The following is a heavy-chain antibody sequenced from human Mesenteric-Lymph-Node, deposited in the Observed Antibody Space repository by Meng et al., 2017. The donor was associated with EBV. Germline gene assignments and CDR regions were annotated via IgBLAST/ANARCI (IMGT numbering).Heavy chain of an antibody. CDR2: IHYSGDT. V-gene: IGHV4-30-4*01. CDR1: GGSIAGGSY. D-gene: IGHD1-26*01. J-gene: IGHJ4*02. CDR3: ARSSGSYYGYFDY. Sequence: QVRLQLSGPGLVKPSQTVSLTCAVSGGSIAGGSYWSWVRQPPGKGLEWIAFIHYSGDTYYNPSLKSRLTISVDTSKDQFSLRLRSVTAADTAVYYCARSSGSYYGYFDYWGQGTLVTVSS.